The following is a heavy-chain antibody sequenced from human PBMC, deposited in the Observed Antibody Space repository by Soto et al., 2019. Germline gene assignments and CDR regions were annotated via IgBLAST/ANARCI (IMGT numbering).Heavy chain of an antibody. Sequence: QVQLQESGPGLVKPSQTLSLTCTVSGGSISSGGHYWSGIRQHSGMGLEWIGYIYYSGSTYYNPSVKSRVTISVDTSKNQFSLKLSSVTAADTAVYYCARDPRSGYDSSAYYYTGAFDIWGQGTMVTVSS. CDR2: IYYSGST. J-gene: IGHJ3*02. CDR3: ARDPRSGYDSSAYYYTGAFDI. D-gene: IGHD3-22*01. CDR1: GGSISSGGHY. V-gene: IGHV4-31*03.